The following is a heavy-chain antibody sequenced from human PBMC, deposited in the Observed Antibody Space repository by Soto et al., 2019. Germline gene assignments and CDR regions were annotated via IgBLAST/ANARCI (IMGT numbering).Heavy chain of an antibody. V-gene: IGHV4-59*01. J-gene: IGHJ4*02. CDR3: GREVRDGSDWGWDY. CDR1: GGAMITYY. D-gene: IGHD6-19*01. CDR2: VHHSGST. Sequence: QVQLQESVPGLVKPSETLSLTCTVSGGAMITYYWSWIRQSPGKGLEWIGYVHHSGSTLYNPSLRNRATVSLDRSDLQFILKRTPVTAADTAFLYCGREVRDGSDWGWDYWGQGILVTVSS.